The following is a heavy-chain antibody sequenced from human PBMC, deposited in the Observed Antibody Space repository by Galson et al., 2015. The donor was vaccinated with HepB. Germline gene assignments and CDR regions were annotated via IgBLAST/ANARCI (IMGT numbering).Heavy chain of an antibody. CDR1: GYTFTNYA. CDR2: VSVSNGDT. CDR3: ARGNTALLY. J-gene: IGHJ4*02. V-gene: IGHV1-18*01. Sequence: SVKVSCKASGYTFTNYAMNWVRQAPGRGLEWLGWVSVSNGDTNYAQNFRGRVTMTTDTSSSTAYMDLRYLRSADTATYYCARGNTALLYWGQGTLISVPS. D-gene: IGHD5-18*01.